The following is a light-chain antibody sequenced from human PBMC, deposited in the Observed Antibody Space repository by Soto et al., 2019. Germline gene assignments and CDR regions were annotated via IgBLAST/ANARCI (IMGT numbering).Light chain of an antibody. CDR3: QQIDSLAPLT. CDR1: QSISCN. J-gene: IGKJ4*01. Sequence: DIQMTQSPSSLSASIGDRVTITCRASQSISCNLNWYQQNPGKAPKLLIYAASTLQGGVQSRFRGSGSGTDFTLTISSMQPDDFATYYAQQIDSLAPLTFGGGNKVDI. CDR2: AAS. V-gene: IGKV1-39*01.